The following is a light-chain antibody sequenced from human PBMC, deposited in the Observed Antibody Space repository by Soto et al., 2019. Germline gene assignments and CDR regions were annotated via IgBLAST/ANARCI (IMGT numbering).Light chain of an antibody. CDR3: QQRSNWPWT. J-gene: IGKJ1*01. CDR1: QSVRNY. Sequence: EIVLTQSPATLSLSPGESATLSCRASQSVRNYLSWYQQKPGQAPRLLIYDASTRATGIPGRFSGSGSGTDFTLTISSLEPEDFAVYYCQQRSNWPWTFGQGTKVEIK. V-gene: IGKV3-11*01. CDR2: DAS.